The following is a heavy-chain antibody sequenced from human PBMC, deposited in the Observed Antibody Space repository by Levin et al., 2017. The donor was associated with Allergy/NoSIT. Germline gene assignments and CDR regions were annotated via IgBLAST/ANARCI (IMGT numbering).Heavy chain of an antibody. CDR2: IDWADDK. Sequence: QTLSLTCTFSGFSLSTSGMRVSWIRQPPGKALEWLARIDWADDKFYSTSLKTRLTISKDTSKNQVVLTMTNMDPVDTATYYCARTPRGTRDGVNYYFDYWGQGTLVTVSS. CDR1: GFSLSTSGMR. D-gene: IGHD5-24*01. V-gene: IGHV2-70*04. J-gene: IGHJ4*02. CDR3: ARTPRGTRDGVNYYFDY.